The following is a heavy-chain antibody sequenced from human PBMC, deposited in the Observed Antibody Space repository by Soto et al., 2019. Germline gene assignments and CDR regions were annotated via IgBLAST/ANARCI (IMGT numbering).Heavy chain of an antibody. Sequence: RWSLRLSCAASVFTFSSYAMSWFRQAPGKGLEWVSAISGSGGSTYYADSVKGRFTISRDNSKNTLYLQMNSLRAEDTAVYYCAKDGVPYCSGGSCYRYFQHWGQGTLVTVSS. CDR1: VFTFSSYA. CDR2: ISGSGGST. CDR3: AKDGVPYCSGGSCYRYFQH. J-gene: IGHJ1*01. V-gene: IGHV3-23*01. D-gene: IGHD2-15*01.